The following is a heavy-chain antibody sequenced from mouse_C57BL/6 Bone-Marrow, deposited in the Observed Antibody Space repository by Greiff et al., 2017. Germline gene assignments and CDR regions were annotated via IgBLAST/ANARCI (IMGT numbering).Heavy chain of an antibody. CDR3: TRSPEYYFDY. V-gene: IGHV1-81*01. J-gene: IGHJ2*01. Sequence: VQLQESGAELARPGASVKLSCKASGYTFTSYGISWVKQRTGQGLEWIGEFYPRSGNTYYNEKFKGQATLTAEKSSNTAYLELRSLTSEDSAVSFSTRSPEYYFDYWGQGTTLTVSS. CDR2: FYPRSGNT. CDR1: GYTFTSYG.